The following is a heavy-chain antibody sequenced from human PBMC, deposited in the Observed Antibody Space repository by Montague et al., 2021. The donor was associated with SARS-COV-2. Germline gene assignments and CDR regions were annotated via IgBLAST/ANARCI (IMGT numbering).Heavy chain of an antibody. CDR1: GGSISGFY. Sequence: SEILSLTCTVSGGSISGFYWSWIRQPPGKGLEWIGYIYYSGSTKYNPSXXSRVAVSVDRSKNQVSLKLTSVTAADTAVYYCARLLRSCTNGVCRTYYYYALDVGGQGTTVTVSS. D-gene: IGHD2-8*01. V-gene: IGHV4-59*01. CDR3: ARLLRSCTNGVCRTYYYYALDV. CDR2: IYYSGST. J-gene: IGHJ6*02.